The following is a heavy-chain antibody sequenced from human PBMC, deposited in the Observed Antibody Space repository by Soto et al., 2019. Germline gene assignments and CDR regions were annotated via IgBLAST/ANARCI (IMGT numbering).Heavy chain of an antibody. CDR2: INHSGST. CDR3: ARGGRITMVRGVIMRTNWFDP. V-gene: IGHV4-34*01. D-gene: IGHD3-10*01. CDR1: GGSFSGYY. J-gene: IGHJ5*02. Sequence: PSETLSLTCAVYGGSFSGYYWSWIRQPPGKGLEWIGEINHSGSTNYNPSLKSRVTISVDTSKNQFSLKLSSVTAADTAVYYCARGGRITMVRGVIMRTNWFDPWGQGTLVTVSS.